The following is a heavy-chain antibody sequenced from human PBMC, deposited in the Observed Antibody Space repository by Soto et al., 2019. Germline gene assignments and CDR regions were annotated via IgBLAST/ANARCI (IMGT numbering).Heavy chain of an antibody. J-gene: IGHJ4*02. Sequence: QITLKESGPTLVKPTQTLTLTCTFSGFSLSTTGVGVGWIRQPPGKALEWLALIYWNDDKRYSPSLKSRLTITKDPSKNQVFLTMTNMDPVDTATYYCARRYYYGSGSYYDGDYRFDYWGQGTLVTVSS. V-gene: IGHV2-5*01. CDR1: GFSLSTTGVG. D-gene: IGHD3-10*01. CDR3: ARRYYYGSGSYYDGDYRFDY. CDR2: IYWNDDK.